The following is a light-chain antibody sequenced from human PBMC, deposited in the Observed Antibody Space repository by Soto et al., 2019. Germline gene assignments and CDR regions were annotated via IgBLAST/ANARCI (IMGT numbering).Light chain of an antibody. Sequence: QSVLTQPRSVSGSPGQSVTISCTGTSSDVGGYNYVSWYQQHPGKAPKLMIYDVGKRPSGVPDRFSGSKSGTSASLAISGLQSEDEADYYCAAWDDSLTGPVFGNGTKVTVL. CDR1: SSDVGGYNY. CDR3: AAWDDSLTGPV. CDR2: DVG. V-gene: IGLV2-11*01. J-gene: IGLJ1*01.